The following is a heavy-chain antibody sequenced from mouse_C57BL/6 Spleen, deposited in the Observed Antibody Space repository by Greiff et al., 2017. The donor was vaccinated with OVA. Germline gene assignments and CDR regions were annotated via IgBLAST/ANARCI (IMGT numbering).Heavy chain of an antibody. CDR1: GFTFSDYY. CDR3: AREGLLRDYAMDY. V-gene: IGHV5-16*01. CDR2: INYDGSST. Sequence: EVQRGGSEGGLVQPGSSMKLSCTASGFTFSDYYMALVRQVPEKGLEWVANINYDGSSTYYLDSLKSRFIISRDNAKNILYLQMSSLKSEDTATYYCAREGLLRDYAMDYWGQGTSVTVSS. J-gene: IGHJ4*01. D-gene: IGHD1-1*01.